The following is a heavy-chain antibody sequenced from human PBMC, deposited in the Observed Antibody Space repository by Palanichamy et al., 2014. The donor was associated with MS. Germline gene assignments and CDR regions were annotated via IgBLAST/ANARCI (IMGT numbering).Heavy chain of an antibody. Sequence: EVQLVESGGGLAQPGGSLRLSCAASGFTFRSNAMTWVRQAPGKGLEWVSAINGSGESTYYADSVKGRFTISRDNSKNTLYLQMRSLRAEDTAVYYCARAIGIDYYGSGSYYPDYWGQGTLVTVSS. CDR2: INGSGEST. CDR3: ARAIGIDYYGSGSYYPDY. V-gene: IGHV3-23*04. J-gene: IGHJ4*02. D-gene: IGHD3-10*01. CDR1: GFTFRSNA.